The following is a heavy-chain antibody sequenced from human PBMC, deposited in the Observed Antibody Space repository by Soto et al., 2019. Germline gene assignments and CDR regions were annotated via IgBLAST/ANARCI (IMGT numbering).Heavy chain of an antibody. Sequence: ASVKVSCKASGYTFTSTYMHWVRQAPGQGLEWMGVIDPNGGRTIYAEKFQGRLTLTRDTSTATDYMQLSSLRPEDTAMYYCARIPQYCSSTSCLWDPEYYYYGMDVWGQGTTVTVSS. CDR3: ARIPQYCSSTSCLWDPEYYYYGMDV. V-gene: IGHV1-46*01. CDR2: IDPNGGRT. CDR1: GYTFTSTY. J-gene: IGHJ6*02. D-gene: IGHD2-2*01.